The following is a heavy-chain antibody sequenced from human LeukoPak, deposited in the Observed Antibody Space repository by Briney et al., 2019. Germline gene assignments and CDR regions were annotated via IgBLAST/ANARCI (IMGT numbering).Heavy chain of an antibody. CDR1: GGTFSSYA. J-gene: IGHJ4*02. Sequence: SVKVSCKASGGTFSSYAISWVRQAPGQGLEWMGGIIPIFGTANYAQKFQGGVTITADESTSTAYMELSSLRSEDTAVYYCARVSTYYYDSSGYPFDYWGQGTLVTVSS. CDR3: ARVSTYYYDSSGYPFDY. D-gene: IGHD3-22*01. CDR2: IIPIFGTA. V-gene: IGHV1-69*13.